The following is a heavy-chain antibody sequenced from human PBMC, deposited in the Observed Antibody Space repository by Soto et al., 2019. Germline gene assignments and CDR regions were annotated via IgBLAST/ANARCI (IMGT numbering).Heavy chain of an antibody. CDR2: VYYTVSN. V-gene: IGHV4-30-4*01. J-gene: IGHJ5*02. D-gene: IGHD2-21*02. CDR1: GASIRSTDYY. CDR3: VRTAREGAVAPHWFDR. Sequence: SETLSLTCTVSGASIRSTDYYWSWIRQAPGQGLEWIGYVYYTVSNYYNPSLMSRLTISVDTSKNQFSLKLTSVTAAETAVYYCVRTAREGAVAPHWFDRWGQGTQVTVSS.